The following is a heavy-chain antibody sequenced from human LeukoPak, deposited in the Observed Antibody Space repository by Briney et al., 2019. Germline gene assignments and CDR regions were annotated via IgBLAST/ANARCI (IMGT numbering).Heavy chain of an antibody. Sequence: ASEKVSCKASGYTFTGYYMHWVRQAPGQGLEWMGWINPNSGGTNYAQKFQGRVTMTRDTSISTAYMELSRLRSDDTAVYYCARVHAYYYGSGSYYNYWGQGTLVTVSS. CDR2: INPNSGGT. D-gene: IGHD3-10*01. CDR3: ARVHAYYYGSGSYYNY. J-gene: IGHJ4*02. V-gene: IGHV1-2*02. CDR1: GYTFTGYY.